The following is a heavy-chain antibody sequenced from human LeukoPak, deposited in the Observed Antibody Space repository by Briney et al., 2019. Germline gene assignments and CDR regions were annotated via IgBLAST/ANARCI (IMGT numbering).Heavy chain of an antibody. V-gene: IGHV3-30*14. J-gene: IGHJ6*02. D-gene: IGHD3-3*01. Sequence: GGSLRLSCAASGFTFSSYAMLWLRQAPGKALERVAVISYDGSNQYYAHYVKGRFTISRDSSKNTLFLQMNSLRAEDTAVYYCARGGCYYHCYFDMDVWGQGTTVTVSS. CDR1: GFTFSSYA. CDR3: ARGGCYYHCYFDMDV. CDR2: ISYDGSNQ.